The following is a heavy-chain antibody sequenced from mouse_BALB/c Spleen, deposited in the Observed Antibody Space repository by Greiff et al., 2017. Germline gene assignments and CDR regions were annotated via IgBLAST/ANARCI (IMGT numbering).Heavy chain of an antibody. V-gene: IGHV5-4*02. CDR2: ISDGGSYT. D-gene: IGHD1-1*02. Sequence: EVQGVESGGGLVKPGGSLKLSCAASGFTFSDYYMYWVRQTPEKRLEWVATISDGGSYTYYPDSVKGRFTISRDNAKNNLYLQMSSLKSEDTAMYYCARDRDYPWYYAMDYWGQGTSVTVSS. CDR1: GFTFSDYY. CDR3: ARDRDYPWYYAMDY. J-gene: IGHJ4*01.